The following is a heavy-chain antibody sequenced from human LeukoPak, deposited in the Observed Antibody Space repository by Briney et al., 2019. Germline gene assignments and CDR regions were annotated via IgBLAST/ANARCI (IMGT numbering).Heavy chain of an antibody. V-gene: IGHV1-18*04. D-gene: IGHD2-21*01. Sequence: GASVKVSCKASGYSFTTSGIDWVRQASGQGLEWMGWVSYRGNTNYAQRFQGRVTMTTDKSTGTASMELSRLTSDDTAVYYCMRDRRLTFDPWGQGTLVTVSS. J-gene: IGHJ5*02. CDR2: VSYRGNT. CDR1: GYSFTTSG. CDR3: MRDRRLTFDP.